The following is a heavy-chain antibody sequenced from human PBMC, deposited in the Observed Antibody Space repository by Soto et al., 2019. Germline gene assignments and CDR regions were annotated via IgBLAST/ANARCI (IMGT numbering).Heavy chain of an antibody. CDR1: GFTFSNYG. Sequence: PGGSLRLSCAASGFTFSNYGIHWVRQAPGKGLEWVAVTWYDASNKYYADSVKGRFTISRDNFKNTLYLQMNSLRAEDTAVYYCARDRQIAAATDYYYGMDVWGQGTTVTVSS. D-gene: IGHD6-13*01. CDR3: ARDRQIAAATDYYYGMDV. V-gene: IGHV3-33*01. CDR2: TWYDASNK. J-gene: IGHJ6*02.